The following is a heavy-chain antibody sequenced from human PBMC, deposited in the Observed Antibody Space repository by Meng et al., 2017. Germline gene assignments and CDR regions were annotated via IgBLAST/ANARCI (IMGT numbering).Heavy chain of an antibody. D-gene: IGHD2-15*01. CDR1: GYTFTSYA. J-gene: IGHJ5*02. V-gene: IGHV7-4-1*02. Sequence: QVRMLQSGVELKKPWASVKVSCKASGYTFTSYAMNWVRQAPGQGLEWMGWINTNTGNPTYAQGFTGRFVFSLDTSVSTAYLQISSLKAEDTAVYYCARLVAGTFGQLFDPWGQGTLVTVSS. CDR3: ARLVAGTFGQLFDP. CDR2: INTNTGNP.